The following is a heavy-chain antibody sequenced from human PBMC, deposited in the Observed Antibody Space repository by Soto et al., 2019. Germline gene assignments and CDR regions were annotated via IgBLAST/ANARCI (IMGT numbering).Heavy chain of an antibody. V-gene: IGHV3-48*02. CDR2: ISSSSSTI. CDR1: GFTFSSYS. Sequence: GSLRLSCAASGFTFSSYSMNWVRQAPGKGLEWVSYISSSSSTIYYADSVKGRFTISRDNAKNSLYLQMNSLRDEDTAVYYCARDFTYYDFWSGYSVFYGMDVWGQGTTVTVSS. D-gene: IGHD3-3*01. CDR3: ARDFTYYDFWSGYSVFYGMDV. J-gene: IGHJ6*02.